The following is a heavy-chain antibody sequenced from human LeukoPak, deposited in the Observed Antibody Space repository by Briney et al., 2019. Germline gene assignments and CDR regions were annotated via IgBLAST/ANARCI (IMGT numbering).Heavy chain of an antibody. V-gene: IGHV3-20*04. J-gene: IGHJ4*02. D-gene: IGHD6-6*01. CDR3: ARHLESANSSPDY. Sequence: GGSLRLSCAASGFTFDDYGMSWVRQAPGKGLEWVAGINWNGGSTGYADSVKGRISIFRDNAKNSLYLQMNRLRDEDTALYYCARHLESANSSPDYWGQGTLVTVSS. CDR2: INWNGGST. CDR1: GFTFDDYG.